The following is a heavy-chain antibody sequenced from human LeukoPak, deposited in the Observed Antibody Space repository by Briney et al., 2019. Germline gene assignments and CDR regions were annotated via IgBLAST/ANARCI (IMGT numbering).Heavy chain of an antibody. Sequence: SETLSLTCTVSGGSISSYYWSWIRQPPGKGLEWIGYIYYSGTTNYNPSLKSRVTISVDTSKNQFSLKLSSVTAADTAVYYCARGVYIAASQYGYWGQGTLVTVSS. CDR1: GGSISSYY. D-gene: IGHD6-13*01. CDR3: ARGVYIAASQYGY. J-gene: IGHJ4*02. CDR2: IYYSGTT. V-gene: IGHV4-59*01.